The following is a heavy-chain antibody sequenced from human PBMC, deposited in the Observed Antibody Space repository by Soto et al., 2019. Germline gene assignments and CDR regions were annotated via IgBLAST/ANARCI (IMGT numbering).Heavy chain of an antibody. J-gene: IGHJ4*02. CDR2: MSFDGNHQ. CDR3: ARDPKTSGGQHWAFNYFDS. CDR1: GFTINRND. V-gene: IGHV3-30*03. Sequence: QVHLVESGGGVVQPGGSLRLSCAASGFTINRNDMYWVRQAPGKGLEWVAVMSFDGNHQHYADSVKGRFTISRDNSKSTLYLQVDSLRPEDAAVYYCARDPKTSGGQHWAFNYFDSWGQGTLVTVSS. D-gene: IGHD7-27*01.